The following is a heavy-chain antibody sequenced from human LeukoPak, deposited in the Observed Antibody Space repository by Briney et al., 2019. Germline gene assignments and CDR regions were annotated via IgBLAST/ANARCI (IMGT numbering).Heavy chain of an antibody. CDR1: GFTFSSYG. Sequence: PGRSLRLSCAASGFTFSSYGMHWVRQAPGKGLEWVAVISYDGSNKYYADSVKGRFTISRDNAKNSLYLQMNSLRAEDTAVYYCARVGYYYGSGSYFAKWGQGTLVTVSS. CDR2: ISYDGSNK. CDR3: ARVGYYYGSGSYFAK. D-gene: IGHD3-10*01. J-gene: IGHJ4*02. V-gene: IGHV3-30*03.